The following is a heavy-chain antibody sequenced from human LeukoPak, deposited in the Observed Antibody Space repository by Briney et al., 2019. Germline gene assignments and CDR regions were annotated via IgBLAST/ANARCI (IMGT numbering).Heavy chain of an antibody. CDR3: ARGVGRYYDSSGSFDY. Sequence: ASVKVSCKASGYTFTSYDINWVRQATGQGLEWMGWMNPNSGNTGYAQKFQGRVTMTRDTSISTAYMELSRLRSDDTAVYYCARGVGRYYDSSGSFDYWGQGTLVTVSS. D-gene: IGHD3-22*01. CDR2: MNPNSGNT. V-gene: IGHV1-8*01. CDR1: GYTFTSYD. J-gene: IGHJ4*02.